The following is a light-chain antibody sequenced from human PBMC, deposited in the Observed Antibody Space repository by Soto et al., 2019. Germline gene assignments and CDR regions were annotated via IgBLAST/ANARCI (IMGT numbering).Light chain of an antibody. V-gene: IGKV1D-12*01. CDR1: QDIGSW. CDR2: TAS. CDR3: QQANGFPLT. Sequence: DLQVTQSPSSVSASVGDRVTITCRGGQDIGSWLTWDQHKPGKAPKLLISTASSLQSGVRSSFSGSGAGTEFTLTVSSLQPEDVAAYYCQQANGFPLTCGGGTKVEIK. J-gene: IGKJ4*01.